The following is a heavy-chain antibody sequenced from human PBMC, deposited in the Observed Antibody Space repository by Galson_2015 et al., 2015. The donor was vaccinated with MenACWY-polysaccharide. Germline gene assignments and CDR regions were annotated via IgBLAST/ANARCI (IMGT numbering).Heavy chain of an antibody. CDR2: INGDGSTT. J-gene: IGHJ4*02. CDR1: GFTFSSYW. V-gene: IGHV3-74*01. CDR3: FLVGTGGRVY. Sequence: SLRLSCAASGFTFSSYWMHWVRQAPGKGLVWVSRINGDGSTTNYADSVKGRFTSRDKSMNTLFLQMNGLTTEDTAVYYCFLVGTGGRVYRGRGVLVTVPS. D-gene: IGHD1-26*01.